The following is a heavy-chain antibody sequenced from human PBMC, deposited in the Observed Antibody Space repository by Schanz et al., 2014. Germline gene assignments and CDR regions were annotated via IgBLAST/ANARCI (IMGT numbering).Heavy chain of an antibody. CDR1: GFTFSDHY. V-gene: IGHV3-11*04. CDR3: ASGVHVSSLQKGLQF. J-gene: IGHJ1*01. D-gene: IGHD3-10*01. CDR2: IATSSSTR. Sequence: VQFVESGGGLVQPGGSLRLSCAASGFTFSDHYMDWVRQAPGKGLEWLSYIATSSSTRHYADSVKGRVTISRDNAKNSVSLQMRRLRVEDTAVYYCASGVHVSSLQKGLQFWGRGTLVIVSS.